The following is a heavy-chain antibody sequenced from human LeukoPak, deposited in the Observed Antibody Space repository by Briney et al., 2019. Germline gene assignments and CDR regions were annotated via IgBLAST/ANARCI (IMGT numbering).Heavy chain of an antibody. V-gene: IGHV3-7*01. J-gene: IGHJ4*02. CDR1: GFTFSSYW. CDR2: IKQDGSEK. D-gene: IGHD6-19*01. Sequence: GGSLRLSCAASGFTFSSYWMSWVRQAPGKGLEWVANIKQDGSEKYYVDSVKGRFTISRDNAKNSLYLQMNSLRAEDTAVYYCVRDPASRGIAVAFFDYWGQGTLVTVSS. CDR3: VRDPASRGIAVAFFDY.